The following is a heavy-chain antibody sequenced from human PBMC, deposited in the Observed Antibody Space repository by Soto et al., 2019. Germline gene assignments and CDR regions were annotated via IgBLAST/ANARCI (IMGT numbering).Heavy chain of an antibody. CDR2: IDPSDSET. D-gene: IGHD6-19*01. V-gene: IGHV5-10-1*01. CDR1: GYSFTSYW. J-gene: IGHJ4*02. CDR3: TRLSDYTSRWHFSEY. Sequence: VESRKISCKGSGYSFTSYWISWVRQIPWKGLGWVGRIDPSDSETKYSPSFQGHVTMSADKSIRTAYLQWSSLKASDTAMYYCTRLSDYTSRWHFSEYWDKGNMVTVSS.